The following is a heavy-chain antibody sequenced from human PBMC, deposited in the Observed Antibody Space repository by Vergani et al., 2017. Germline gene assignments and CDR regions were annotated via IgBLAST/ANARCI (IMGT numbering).Heavy chain of an antibody. CDR3: ARGQRAVLRYFDWLLPY. CDR1: GGTFSSYT. J-gene: IGHJ4*02. CDR2: IIPIFGTA. D-gene: IGHD3-9*01. Sequence: QVQLVQSGAEVKKPGSSVKVSCKASGGTFSSYTISWVRQAPGQGLEWMGGIIPIFGTANYAQKFQGRVTITADESTSTAYMELSSLRSEDTAVYYWARGQRAVLRYFDWLLPYWGQGTLVTVSS. V-gene: IGHV1-69*12.